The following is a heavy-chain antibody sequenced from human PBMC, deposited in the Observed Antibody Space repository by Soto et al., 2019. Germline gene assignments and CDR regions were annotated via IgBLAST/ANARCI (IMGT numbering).Heavy chain of an antibody. D-gene: IGHD6-19*01. CDR1: GGSSSSSIYY. CDR3: ARLVVAGTDYYYYGMAV. V-gene: IGHV4-39*01. CDR2: IYYSGST. Sequence: PSETLSLTCTVSGGSSSSSIYYWGWIRQPPGKGLEWIGSIYYSGSTYYNPSLKSRVTISVDTSKNQFSLKLSSVTAADTAVYYCARLVVAGTDYYYYGMAVWGQGTTVTVSS. J-gene: IGHJ6*02.